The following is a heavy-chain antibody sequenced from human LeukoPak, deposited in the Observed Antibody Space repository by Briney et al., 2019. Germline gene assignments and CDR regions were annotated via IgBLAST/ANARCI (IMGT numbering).Heavy chain of an antibody. V-gene: IGHV1-18*01. CDR1: GYTFNRYG. Sequence: ASMKVSCKASGYTFNRYGITWVRQTPGQGLEWMGWISGYNGNTNYAQKLQGRVTMTTDTSTSTAYMELRSLRSDDTAMYYCARDYGYGVTVMISDDYWGQGTLVTVS. J-gene: IGHJ4*02. D-gene: IGHD5-12*01. CDR3: ARDYGYGVTVMISDDY. CDR2: ISGYNGNT.